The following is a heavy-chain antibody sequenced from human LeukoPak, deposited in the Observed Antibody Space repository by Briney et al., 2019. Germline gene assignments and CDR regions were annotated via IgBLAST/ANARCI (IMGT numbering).Heavy chain of an antibody. D-gene: IGHD4-11*01. J-gene: IGHJ4*02. CDR2: ISGSGGST. CDR1: GFTFSSYA. V-gene: IGHV3-23*01. CDR3: AKSHHPTVTTSFDY. Sequence: PGGSLRLSCAASGFTFSSYAMGWVRQAPGKGLEWVSAISGSGGSTYYADSVKGRFTISRDNSKNTLYLQMNSLRAEDTAVYYCAKSHHPTVTTSFDYWGQGTLVTVSS.